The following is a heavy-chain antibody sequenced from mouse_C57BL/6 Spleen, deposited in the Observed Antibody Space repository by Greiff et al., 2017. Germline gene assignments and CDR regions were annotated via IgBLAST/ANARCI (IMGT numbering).Heavy chain of an antibody. CDR1: GYSFTGYY. V-gene: IGHV1-42*01. J-gene: IGHJ1*03. D-gene: IGHD1-1*01. CDR2: INPSTGGT. Sequence: VHVKQSGPELVKPGASVKISCKASGYSFTGYYMNWVKQSPEKSLEWIGEINPSTGGTTYNQKFKAKATLTVDKSSSTAYMQLKSLTSEDSAVYYCARWIYGSSPLDVWGTGTTVTVSS. CDR3: ARWIYGSSPLDV.